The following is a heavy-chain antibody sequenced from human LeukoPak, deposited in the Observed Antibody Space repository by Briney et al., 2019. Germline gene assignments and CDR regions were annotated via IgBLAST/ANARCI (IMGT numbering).Heavy chain of an antibody. D-gene: IGHD6-19*01. V-gene: IGHV3-21*01. Sequence: PGRSLRLSCAASGFTFSSYSMNWVRQAPGKGLEWISSISSSSSYIYYAASVKGRFTISRDTAKNSRYLQMNTLRAPATAAYYTAKDPYSGLFEYWGKGPLVTVSS. CDR1: GFTFSSYS. J-gene: IGHJ4*02. CDR2: ISSSSSYI. CDR3: AKDPYSGLFEY.